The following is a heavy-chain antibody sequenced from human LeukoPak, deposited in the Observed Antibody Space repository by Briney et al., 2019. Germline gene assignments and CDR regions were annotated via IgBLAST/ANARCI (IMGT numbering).Heavy chain of an antibody. D-gene: IGHD3/OR15-3a*01. Sequence: ASVKVSCKASGYSFTGYYIHWVRQAPGQGLEWMGCINPNSGGTFYGQKFQGRVTMTRDTSISTAYMELSRLRSNDTAVYYCARVKDSPMWGQGTMVTVSS. CDR2: INPNSGGT. V-gene: IGHV1-2*02. CDR1: GYSFTGYY. J-gene: IGHJ3*01. CDR3: ARVKDSPM.